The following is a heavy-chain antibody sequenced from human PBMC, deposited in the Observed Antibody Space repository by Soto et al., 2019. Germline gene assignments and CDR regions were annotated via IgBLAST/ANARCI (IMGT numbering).Heavy chain of an antibody. Sequence: GGSLRLSCAASGFTFSNAWMSWVRQAPGKGLEWVGRIKSKTDGGTTDYAAPVKGRFTISRDDSKNTLYLQMNSLKTEDTAVYYCTTDRRVTSYYYYYGMDVWGQGTTVTVSS. J-gene: IGHJ6*02. CDR1: GFTFSNAW. CDR3: TTDRRVTSYYYYYGMDV. D-gene: IGHD2-2*01. V-gene: IGHV3-15*01. CDR2: IKSKTDGGTT.